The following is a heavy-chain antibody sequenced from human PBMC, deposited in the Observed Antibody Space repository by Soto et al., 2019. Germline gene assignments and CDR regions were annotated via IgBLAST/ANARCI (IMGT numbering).Heavy chain of an antibody. CDR1: GGTFTTYS. V-gene: IGHV1-69*01. Sequence: QVQLVQSGAEVKKPGSSVQVSCKASGGTFTTYSFIWVRQAPGQGLEWLGRVIPSIESPNYAQKFQDRVTFIADESTRTAFLELSRLRSDDTAVYFCARGSEEWSNLGFFDSWGQGTLVTVSS. CDR2: VIPSIESP. CDR3: ARGSEEWSNLGFFDS. J-gene: IGHJ4*02. D-gene: IGHD3-3*01.